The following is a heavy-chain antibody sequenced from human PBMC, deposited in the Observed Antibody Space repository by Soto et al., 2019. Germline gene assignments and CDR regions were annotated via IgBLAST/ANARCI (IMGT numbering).Heavy chain of an antibody. CDR2: INHSGST. CDR1: GGSFSGYY. J-gene: IGHJ5*02. Sequence: SETLSLTCAVYGGSFSGYYWSWIRQPPGKGLEWIGEINHSGSTNYNPSLKSRVTISVDTSKNQFSLKLSSVTAADTAVYYCARVGVRGVKVKWFGPWGQGTLVTVSS. D-gene: IGHD3-10*01. V-gene: IGHV4-34*01. CDR3: ARVGVRGVKVKWFGP.